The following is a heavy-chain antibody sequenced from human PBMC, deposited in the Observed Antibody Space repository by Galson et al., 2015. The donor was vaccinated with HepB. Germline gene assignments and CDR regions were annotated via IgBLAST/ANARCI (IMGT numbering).Heavy chain of an antibody. CDR1: GFTNYW. D-gene: IGHD7-27*01. CDR3: AREGRRTGEVTKAFDM. CDR2: INSDGSST. V-gene: IGHV3-74*01. J-gene: IGHJ3*02. Sequence: SLRLSCAASGFTNYWMHWVRQAPGRGLVWVSRINSDGSSTSYADSVKGRFTISRDNAKNTLYLQMNSLRDEDTAVYYCAREGRRTGEVTKAFDMWVQGTVVTVSS.